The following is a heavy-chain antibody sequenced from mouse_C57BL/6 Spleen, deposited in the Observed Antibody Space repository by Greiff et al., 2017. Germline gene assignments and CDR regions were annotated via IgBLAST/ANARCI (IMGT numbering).Heavy chain of an antibody. CDR3: SSLTGTDWFAY. V-gene: IGHV5-6*01. CDR1: GFTFSSYG. D-gene: IGHD4-1*01. J-gene: IGHJ3*01. CDR2: ISSGGSYT. Sequence: EVKLVESGGDLVKPGGSLKLSCAASGFTFSSYGMSWVRQTPDKRLEWVATISSGGSYTYYPDSVKGRFTISRDNAKNTLYLQMSRLKSEDTAMYYWSSLTGTDWFAYWGQGTLVTVSA.